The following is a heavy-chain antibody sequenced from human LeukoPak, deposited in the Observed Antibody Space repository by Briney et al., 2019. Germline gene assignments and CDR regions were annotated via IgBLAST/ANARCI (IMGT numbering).Heavy chain of an antibody. CDR1: GFTVSSNY. V-gene: IGHV3-66*01. J-gene: IGHJ5*02. Sequence: PGGSLRLSCAASGFTVSSNYMSWVRRAPGKGLEWVSVIYSGGSTYYADSVKDRFTISRDNSKNTLYLQMNSLRAEDTAVYYCARSRSGQNWFDPWGQGTLVTVSS. CDR3: ARSRSGQNWFDP. D-gene: IGHD3-3*01. CDR2: IYSGGST.